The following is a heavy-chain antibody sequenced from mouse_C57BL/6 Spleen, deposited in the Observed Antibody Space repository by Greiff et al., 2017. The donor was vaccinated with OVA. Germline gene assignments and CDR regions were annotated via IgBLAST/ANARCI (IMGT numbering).Heavy chain of an antibody. J-gene: IGHJ2*01. V-gene: IGHV1-53*01. D-gene: IGHD4-1*02. CDR3: AREGANWEGVFDY. CDR1: GYTFTSYW. Sequence: QVQLQQPGTELVKPGASVKLSCKASGYTFTSYWMHWVKQRPGQGLEWIGNINPSNGGTNYNEKFKSKATLTVDKSSSTAYMQLSNLTSEDSAVYYCAREGANWEGVFDYWGQGTTLTVSS. CDR2: INPSNGGT.